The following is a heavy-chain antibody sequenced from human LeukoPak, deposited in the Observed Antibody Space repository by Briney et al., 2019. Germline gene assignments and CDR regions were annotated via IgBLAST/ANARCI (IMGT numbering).Heavy chain of an antibody. Sequence: ASVKVSCKASGGTFSSYAISWVRQAPGQGLEWMGGTIPIFGTADYAQKFQGRVTITADESTSTAYMELSSLRSEDTAVYYCARDLGAQYSPFLLPDVNWFDPWGQGTLVTVSS. CDR3: ARDLGAQYSPFLLPDVNWFDP. D-gene: IGHD5-12*01. J-gene: IGHJ5*02. CDR1: GGTFSSYA. CDR2: TIPIFGTA. V-gene: IGHV1-69*13.